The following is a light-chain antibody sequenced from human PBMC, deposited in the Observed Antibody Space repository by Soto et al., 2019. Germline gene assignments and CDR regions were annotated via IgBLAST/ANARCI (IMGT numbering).Light chain of an antibody. CDR1: PGISNY. J-gene: IGKJ4*01. CDR2: AAS. Sequence: DIQITQSPSSLSASVGDRVSITCRAIPGISNYLSWYQQNPGKGPKLLIYAASTLQSGVPSRFSGSGSGTDLTLTIRSLQPEDVATYYCQRYNSTPLTFGGGTNVESK. V-gene: IGKV1-27*01. CDR3: QRYNSTPLT.